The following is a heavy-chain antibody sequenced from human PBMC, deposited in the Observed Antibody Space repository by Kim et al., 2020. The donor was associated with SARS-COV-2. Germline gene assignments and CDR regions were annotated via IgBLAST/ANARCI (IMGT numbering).Heavy chain of an antibody. Sequence: GGSLRLSCAASGFTFSSYSMNWVRQAPGKGLEWVSSISSSSSYIYYADSVKGRFTISRDNAKNSLYLQMNSLRAEDTAVYYCARPIAAAGRDFGYWGQGTLVTVSS. CDR1: GFTFSSYS. CDR3: ARPIAAAGRDFGY. D-gene: IGHD6-13*01. J-gene: IGHJ4*02. V-gene: IGHV3-21*01. CDR2: ISSSSSYI.